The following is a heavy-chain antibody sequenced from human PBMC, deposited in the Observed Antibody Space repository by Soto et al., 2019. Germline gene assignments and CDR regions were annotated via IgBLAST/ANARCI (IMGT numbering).Heavy chain of an antibody. D-gene: IGHD2-15*01. CDR1: GFTFSSYA. J-gene: IGHJ4*02. CDR2: IDGSGGVT. Sequence: EVQLLESGGGLVQPGGSLRLSCAASGFTFSSYAMAWVRQAPGTGLERVSGIDGSGGVTSFADSVKGRFSISRDNSKKMLYLHMNSLRAEDTARYYCAKEMVAAAYVETSPFDFWGQGTLVTVSS. V-gene: IGHV3-23*01. CDR3: AKEMVAAAYVETSPFDF.